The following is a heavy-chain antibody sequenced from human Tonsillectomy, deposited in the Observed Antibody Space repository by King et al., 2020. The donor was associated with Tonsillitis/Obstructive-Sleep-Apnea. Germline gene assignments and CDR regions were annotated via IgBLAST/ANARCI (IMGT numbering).Heavy chain of an antibody. D-gene: IGHD3-10*01. CDR3: ARLGDRDFDS. Sequence: VQLVESGGGLVQPGRSLRLSCAASGFSFDDYAMHWVRQAPGKGLEWVSGISWSSDSIGYADSVKGRFTISRDNAKKSLYLQMNSLRAEDTALYYCARLGDRDFDSWGQGTLVTVSS. J-gene: IGHJ4*02. CDR2: ISWSSDSI. V-gene: IGHV3-9*01. CDR1: GFSFDDYA.